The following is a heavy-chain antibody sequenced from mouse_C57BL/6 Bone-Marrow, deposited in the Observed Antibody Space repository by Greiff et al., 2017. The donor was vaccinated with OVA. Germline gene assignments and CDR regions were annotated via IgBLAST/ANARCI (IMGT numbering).Heavy chain of an antibody. Sequence: QVQLQQPGAELVRPGTSVKLSCKASGYTFTSYWMHWVKQRPGQGLEWIGVIDPSASYTNYNQKFKGKATLTVDTSSSTAYMQLSSRTSEDSAVYYCARNWERGWYFDVWGTGTTVTVSS. J-gene: IGHJ1*03. CDR2: IDPSASYT. V-gene: IGHV1-59*01. CDR3: ARNWERGWYFDV. CDR1: GYTFTSYW. D-gene: IGHD4-1*01.